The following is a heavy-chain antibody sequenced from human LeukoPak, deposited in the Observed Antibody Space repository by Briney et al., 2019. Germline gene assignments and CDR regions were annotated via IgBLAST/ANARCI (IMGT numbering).Heavy chain of an antibody. V-gene: IGHV4-59*12. CDR2: IYYSGST. Sequence: SETLSLTCSVSAVSITTYYWSWIRQSPGKGLEWIGYIYYSGSTNYNPSLKSRVTISVDTSKNQFSLKLSSVTAADTAVYYCARDRKGAVYGMDVWGQGTTVTVSS. CDR3: ARDRKGAVYGMDV. CDR1: AVSITTYY. J-gene: IGHJ6*02.